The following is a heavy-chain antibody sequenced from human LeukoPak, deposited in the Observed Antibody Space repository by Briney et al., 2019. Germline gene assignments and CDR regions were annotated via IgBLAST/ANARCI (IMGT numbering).Heavy chain of an antibody. CDR2: IIPIFGTA. V-gene: IGHV1-69*13. D-gene: IGHD6-6*01. CDR3: ARLPLRSIAVGYYGMDV. CDR1: GGTFSSYA. Sequence: SVKVSCKASGGTFSSYAISWVRQAPGQGLEWMGGIIPIFGTANYAQKFQGRVTITADESTSTAYMELSSLRSEDTAVYYCARLPLRSIAVGYYGMDVWGQGPTVTVSS. J-gene: IGHJ6*02.